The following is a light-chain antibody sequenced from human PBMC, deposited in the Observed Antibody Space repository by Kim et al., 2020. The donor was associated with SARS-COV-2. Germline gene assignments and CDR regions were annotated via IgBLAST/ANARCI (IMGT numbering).Light chain of an antibody. V-gene: IGKV1D-16*01. CDR1: QGISSW. CDR2: AAS. J-gene: IGKJ1*01. CDR3: QQYDSYPRT. Sequence: DIQITQSPSSLSASIGDRVTITCRASQGISSWLAWYQQKPEKAPKCLIYAASSLQSGVPSRFSGSGSGTDFTLTISSLQPEDFATYYCQQYDSYPRTFGQGTKVDIK.